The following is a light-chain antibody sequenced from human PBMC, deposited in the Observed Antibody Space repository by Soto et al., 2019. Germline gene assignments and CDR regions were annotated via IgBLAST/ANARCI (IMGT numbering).Light chain of an antibody. CDR3: QQHGSSPYT. V-gene: IGKV3-20*01. Sequence: VLTQSPGTLALSPGVRATLSCRASQGVSSSDLAWYQHKPGQAPGRLIYSTSSRAPGIPDRFSGSGSGTDFTLSISRLEPEDFAVYYCQQHGSSPYTFGQGTRLEI. CDR2: STS. J-gene: IGKJ2*01. CDR1: QGVSSSD.